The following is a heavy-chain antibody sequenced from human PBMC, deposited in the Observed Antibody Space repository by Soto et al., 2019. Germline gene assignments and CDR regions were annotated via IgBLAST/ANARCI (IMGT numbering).Heavy chain of an antibody. J-gene: IGHJ4*02. CDR2: IYYSGST. Sequence: SETLSLTCTVSGGSISSGDYYWSWIRQPPGKGLEWIGYIYYSGSTYYNPSLKSRVTISVDTSKNQFSLKLSSVTAADTAVYYCARGPRHFDYDFWSGYLDYWGQGTLVTVSS. CDR3: ARGPRHFDYDFWSGYLDY. CDR1: GGSISSGDYY. D-gene: IGHD3-3*01. V-gene: IGHV4-30-4*01.